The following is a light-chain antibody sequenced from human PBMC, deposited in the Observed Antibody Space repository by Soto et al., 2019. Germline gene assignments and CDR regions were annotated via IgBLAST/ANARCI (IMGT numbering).Light chain of an antibody. V-gene: IGKV3-15*01. Sequence: EIVMTQSPASLSVSPGERATLSCRASQNVGSNLAWYQQKPGQAPRFLIYGASTRATGIPARFSGSGSGTEFTLTIRSLQSEDFAVYYCHHYNNWPRTFGQGTKVDIK. CDR2: GAS. J-gene: IGKJ1*01. CDR3: HHYNNWPRT. CDR1: QNVGSN.